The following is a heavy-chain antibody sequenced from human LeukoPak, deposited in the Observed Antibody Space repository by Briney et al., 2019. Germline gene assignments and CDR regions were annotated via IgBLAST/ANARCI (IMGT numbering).Heavy chain of an antibody. CDR3: ARIAFSEWYPDY. Sequence: SETLSLTCTVSGYSISSGYYWGWIRQPPGKGLEWIGSIYHSGSTYYNPSLKSRVTISVDTSKNQFSLKLSSVTAADTAVYYCARIAFSEWYPDYWGQGTLVTVSS. CDR2: IYHSGST. V-gene: IGHV4-38-2*02. D-gene: IGHD3-3*01. J-gene: IGHJ4*02. CDR1: GYSISSGYY.